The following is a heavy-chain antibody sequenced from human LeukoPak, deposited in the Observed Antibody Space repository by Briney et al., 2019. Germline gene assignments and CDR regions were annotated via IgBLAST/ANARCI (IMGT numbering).Heavy chain of an antibody. D-gene: IGHD6-13*01. CDR3: ARSKGSSWYSSFDY. V-gene: IGHV3-66*02. CDR1: GFTVSSNY. CDR2: IYSGGST. J-gene: IGHJ4*02. Sequence: GGSLRLSCAASGFTVSSNYMSWVRQAPGKGLEWVSVIYSGGSTYYADSVKGRFTIPRDNSKNTLYLQMNSLRAEDTAVYYCARSKGSSWYSSFDYWGQGTLVTVSS.